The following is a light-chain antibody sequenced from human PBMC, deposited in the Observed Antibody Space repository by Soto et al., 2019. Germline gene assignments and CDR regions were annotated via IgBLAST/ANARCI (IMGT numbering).Light chain of an antibody. V-gene: IGKV3-11*01. CDR3: QQRSNWPWT. CDR2: DAS. CDR1: QSVRNY. Sequence: EIVLTQSPATLSLSPGERATLSCRASQSVRNYLAWYQQKPGQAPRLLIYDASNRATGIPGRFSGSGFGTDFTLTISSLEPEDFAVYSCQQRSNWPWTFGQGTKVEIK. J-gene: IGKJ1*01.